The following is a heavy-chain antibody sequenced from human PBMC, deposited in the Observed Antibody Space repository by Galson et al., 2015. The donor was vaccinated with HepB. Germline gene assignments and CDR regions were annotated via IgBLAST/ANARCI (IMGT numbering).Heavy chain of an antibody. Sequence: SLRLSCAASGFTFSNYAMSWVRRAPGKGLEWVSIISSGAGSTYYADSVRGRFTLSRDDSKNTLYLQMNSLRAEDTAVYYCTKSGLSGPVPAAIDYWGQGTLVTVPS. CDR1: GFTFSNYA. J-gene: IGHJ4*02. CDR2: ISSGAGST. D-gene: IGHD2-2*01. CDR3: TKSGLSGPVPAAIDY. V-gene: IGHV3-23*01.